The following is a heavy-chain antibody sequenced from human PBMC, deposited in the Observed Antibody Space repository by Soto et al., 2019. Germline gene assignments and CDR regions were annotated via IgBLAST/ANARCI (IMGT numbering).Heavy chain of an antibody. CDR2: ISGSGGST. CDR3: AKDLDLVVAANHRFDY. D-gene: IGHD2-15*01. V-gene: IGHV3-23*01. CDR1: GFTFSSYA. J-gene: IGHJ4*02. Sequence: GGSLRLSCAASGFTFSSYAMSWVRQAPGKGLEWVSAISGSGGSTYYADSVKGRFTISRDNSKNTLYLQMNSLRAEDTAVYYCAKDLDLVVAANHRFDYWGQGTLVTVSS.